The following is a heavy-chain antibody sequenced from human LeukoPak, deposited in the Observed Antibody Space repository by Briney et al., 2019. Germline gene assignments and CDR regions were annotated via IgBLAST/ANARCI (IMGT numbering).Heavy chain of an antibody. D-gene: IGHD5-18*01. CDR1: GFTFSSYE. J-gene: IGHJ4*02. V-gene: IGHV3-48*03. CDR3: AREDDGYSYGYILGGFFDY. Sequence: GGSLRLSCAASGFTFSSYEMNWVRQAPGKGLEWVSYISSSGSTIYYADSVKGRFTISRDNAKNSLYLQMNSLRAEDTAVYYCAREDDGYSYGYILGGFFDYWGQGTLVTVSS. CDR2: ISSSGSTI.